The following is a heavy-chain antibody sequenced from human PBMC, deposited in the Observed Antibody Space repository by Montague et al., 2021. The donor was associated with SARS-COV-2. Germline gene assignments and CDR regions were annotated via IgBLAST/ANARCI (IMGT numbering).Heavy chain of an antibody. Sequence: CAISGDSVSSNSAAWNWIRQSPSRGLEWLGRTYYRSKWYNDYALSVKSRITINPDTSKNQFSLQLNSVTAADTAVYYCTRETSNYEVSGGYYYAMDVRGQGATVTVSS. J-gene: IGHJ6*02. V-gene: IGHV6-1*01. CDR3: TRETSNYEVSGGYYYAMDV. CDR1: GDSVSSNSAA. CDR2: TYYRSKWYN. D-gene: IGHD3-3*01.